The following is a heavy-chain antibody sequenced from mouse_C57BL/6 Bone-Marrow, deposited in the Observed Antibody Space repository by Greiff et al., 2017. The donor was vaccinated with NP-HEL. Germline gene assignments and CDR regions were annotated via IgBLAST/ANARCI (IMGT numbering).Heavy chain of an antibody. V-gene: IGHV1-81*01. J-gene: IGHJ3*01. CDR3: ASFYGSSER. Sequence: QVQLQQSGAELVRPGASVKLSCTASGFNIKDDYMHWVKQRPEQGLEWIGEIYPRSGNTYYNEKFKGKATLTADKSSSTAYMELRSLTSEDSAVYFCASFYGSSERWGQGTLVTVSA. CDR2: IYPRSGNT. CDR1: GFNIKDDY. D-gene: IGHD1-1*01.